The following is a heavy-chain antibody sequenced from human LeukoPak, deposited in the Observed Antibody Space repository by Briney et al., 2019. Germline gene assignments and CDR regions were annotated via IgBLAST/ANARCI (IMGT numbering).Heavy chain of an antibody. CDR1: GFTFSSYA. D-gene: IGHD3-10*01. CDR2: ISGSGGST. J-gene: IGHJ4*02. CDR3: AKDQRFGDLDDY. V-gene: IGHV3-23*01. Sequence: GGSLRLSCAASGFTFSSYAMSWVRQAPGKGLEWVSAISGSGGSTYYADSVKGRFAISRDNSKNTLYLQMSSLRAEDTAVYFCAKDQRFGDLDDYRGQGTLVTVSS.